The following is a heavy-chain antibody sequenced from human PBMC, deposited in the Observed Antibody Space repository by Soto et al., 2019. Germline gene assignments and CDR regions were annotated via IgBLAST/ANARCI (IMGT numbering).Heavy chain of an antibody. CDR3: ARVRGQAFDI. CDR1: GDSINNADYY. D-gene: IGHD3-10*01. J-gene: IGHJ3*02. Sequence: QVQLQESGPGLVKPSQTLSLNCSVSGDSINNADYYWSWIRQHAGRGLEWIGYIYYSGTTYYNPSLTIRVTISMDTSKNQFSLEMSSVTAADTAVYYCARVRGQAFDIRGQGTMVTVSS. CDR2: IYYSGTT. V-gene: IGHV4-31*03.